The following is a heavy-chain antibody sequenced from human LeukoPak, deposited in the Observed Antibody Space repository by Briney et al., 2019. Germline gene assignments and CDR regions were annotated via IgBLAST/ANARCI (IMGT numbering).Heavy chain of an antibody. CDR3: ARDIIVVVTAIPPYYGMDV. V-gene: IGHV3-21*01. Sequence: GGSLRLSCTASGFTFSSYSMNWVRQAPGKGLEWVSSISSSSSYIYYADSVKGRFTISRDNAKNSLYLQMNSLRAEDTAVYYCARDIIVVVTAIPPYYGMDVWGQGTTVTVSS. CDR2: ISSSSSYI. D-gene: IGHD2-21*02. J-gene: IGHJ6*02. CDR1: GFTFSSYS.